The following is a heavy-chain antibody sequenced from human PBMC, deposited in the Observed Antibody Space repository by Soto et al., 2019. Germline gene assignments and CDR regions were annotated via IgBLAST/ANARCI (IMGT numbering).Heavy chain of an antibody. V-gene: IGHV3-21*01. Sequence: GGSLRLSCAASGFTFSSYSMNWVRQAPGKGLEWVSSISSSSSYIYYADSVKGRFTISRDNAKNSLYLQMNSLRAEDTAVYYCARAAGDPNEPEYFKHWGQGTLVNDSS. CDR2: ISSSSSYI. D-gene: IGHD1-1*01. J-gene: IGHJ1*01. CDR1: GFTFSSYS. CDR3: ARAAGDPNEPEYFKH.